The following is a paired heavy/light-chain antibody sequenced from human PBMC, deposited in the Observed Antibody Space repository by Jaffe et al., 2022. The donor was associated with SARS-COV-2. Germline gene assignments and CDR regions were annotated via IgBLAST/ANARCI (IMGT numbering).Heavy chain of an antibody. CDR1: GFTFSSYS. Sequence: EVQLVESGGGLVQPGGSLRLSCAASGFTFSSYSMNWVRQAPGKGLEWVSYISSSSSTIYYADSVKGRFTISRDNAKNSLYLQMNSLRDEDTAVYYCARDQSGIVGATSRYYYYYGMDVWGQGTTVTVSS. CDR3: ARDQSGIVGATSRYYYYYGMDV. V-gene: IGHV3-48*02. J-gene: IGHJ6*02. D-gene: IGHD1-26*01. CDR2: ISSSSSTI.
Light chain of an antibody. CDR3: QVWDSRVV. J-gene: IGLJ2*01. Sequence: SYELTQPLSVSVALGQTARITCGGNNIGSKNVHWYQQKPGQAPVLVIYRDSNRPSGIPERFSGSNSGNTATLTISRAQAGDEADYYCQVWDSRVVFGGGTKLTVL. CDR2: RDS. V-gene: IGLV3-9*01. CDR1: NIGSKN.